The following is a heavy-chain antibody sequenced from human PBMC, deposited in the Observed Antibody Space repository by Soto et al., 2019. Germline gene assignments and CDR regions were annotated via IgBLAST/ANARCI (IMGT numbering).Heavy chain of an antibody. V-gene: IGHV3-21*01. CDR2: ISSSSSYI. J-gene: IGHJ6*02. CDR3: ARDQYVLDV. Sequence: GVPLRDSSAASEFTFSCYSMNWIRQAPGKGLEWVSSISSSSSYIYYADSVKGRFTISRDNAKNSLYLQMNSLSSEDTAVYYFARDQYVLDVLGQGTTVTVSS. CDR1: EFTFSCYS.